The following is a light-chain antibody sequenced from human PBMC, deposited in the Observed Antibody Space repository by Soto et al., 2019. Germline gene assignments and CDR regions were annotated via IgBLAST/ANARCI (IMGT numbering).Light chain of an antibody. CDR2: GVS. CDR3: CAYAGGRSWV. Sequence: QSALTQPASVSGSPGQSITISCTGTNSDVGDYNFVSWFQQHPDKAPKLMIYGVSKRPSGVSNRFSGSKSGNTASLTISGLQAEDEADYYCCAYAGGRSWVFGGGTKVTV. CDR1: NSDVGDYNF. V-gene: IGLV2-23*02. J-gene: IGLJ3*02.